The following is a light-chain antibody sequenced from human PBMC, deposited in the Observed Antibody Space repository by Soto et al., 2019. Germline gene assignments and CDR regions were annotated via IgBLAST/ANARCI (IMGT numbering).Light chain of an antibody. J-gene: IGKJ1*01. Sequence: EIVLTQSPATLSLSPGERATLSCRASQSISVYLAWYQQKPGQAPRLLLYDASNRATGIPARFSGSGSGTDFTLTISSLEPEDFAVYYCQQRRDWPRTFGQGTK. V-gene: IGKV3-11*01. CDR1: QSISVY. CDR2: DAS. CDR3: QQRRDWPRT.